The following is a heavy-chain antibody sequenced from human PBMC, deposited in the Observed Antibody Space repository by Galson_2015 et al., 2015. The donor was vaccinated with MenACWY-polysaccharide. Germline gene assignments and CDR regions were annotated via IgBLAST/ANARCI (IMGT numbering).Heavy chain of an antibody. CDR3: VRLLGGVSFDS. CDR1: GFSVTATGVG. J-gene: IGHJ4*02. CDR2: IYWDGDK. Sequence: PALVKPTQTLSLPCTFSGFSVTATGVGVGWIRQPPGKAPEWLAHIYWDGDKRFSPSLGARLTITKDTSRDQVVLTMTDMDPVDTATYYCVRLLGGVSFDSWGQGTL. V-gene: IGHV2-5*02. D-gene: IGHD1-26*01.